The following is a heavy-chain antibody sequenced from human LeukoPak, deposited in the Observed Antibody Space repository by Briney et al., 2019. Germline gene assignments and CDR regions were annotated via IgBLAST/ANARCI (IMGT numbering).Heavy chain of an antibody. CDR3: ARPRLDGGEYYYDSSGYYYPYYFDY. Sequence: SQTLSLTCAISGDSVSSNSAAWNWIRQSPSRGLERLGRTYYRSKWYNDYAVSVKSRITINPDTSKNQFSLQLNSVTPEDTAVYYCARPRLDGGEYYYDSSGYYYPYYFDYWGQGTLVTVSS. J-gene: IGHJ4*02. D-gene: IGHD3-22*01. CDR1: GDSVSSNSAA. V-gene: IGHV6-1*01. CDR2: TYYRSKWYN.